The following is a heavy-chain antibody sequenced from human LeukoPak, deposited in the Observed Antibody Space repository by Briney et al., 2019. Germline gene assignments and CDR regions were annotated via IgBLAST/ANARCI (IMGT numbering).Heavy chain of an antibody. CDR3: ARLLNYYYYMDV. CDR1: GYTFTSYD. V-gene: IGHV1-8*03. D-gene: IGHD2/OR15-2a*01. CDR2: MNPNSGNT. Sequence: ASVKVSCKASGYTFTSYDINWVRQATGQGLEWMGWMNPNSGNTGYAQKFQGRVTITRNTSISTAYMELSGLRSEDTAVYYCARLLNYYYYMDVWGKGTTVTVSS. J-gene: IGHJ6*03.